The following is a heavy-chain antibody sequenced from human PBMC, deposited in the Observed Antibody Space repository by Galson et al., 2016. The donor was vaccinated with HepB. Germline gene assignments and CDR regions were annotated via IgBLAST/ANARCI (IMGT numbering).Heavy chain of an antibody. J-gene: IGHJ4*02. CDR1: DGYISSSSFS. D-gene: IGHD1-7*01. CDR3: ARAGLGTKASFDY. V-gene: IGHV4-39*01. CDR2: VYRGNT. Sequence: TLSLTCTMSDGYISSSSFSWGWIRQPPGKGLESIATVYRGNTYYNPSLESRVTISVGMSTDLLSLKLTSLTAADTGVYYCARAGLGTKASFDYWGQGILVAVSS.